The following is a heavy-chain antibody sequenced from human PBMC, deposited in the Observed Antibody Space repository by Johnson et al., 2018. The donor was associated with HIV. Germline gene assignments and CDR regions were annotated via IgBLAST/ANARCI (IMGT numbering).Heavy chain of an antibody. D-gene: IGHD1-26*01. CDR3: ARDRDSIVGVPYAFDI. V-gene: IGHV3-7*03. CDR1: GFTVSSNY. Sequence: VQLVESGGALVQPGGSLRLSCAASGFTVSSNYMSWVRQAPGKGLEWVANIKQDGSEKYYVDSVKGRFTISRDNAKNSLYLQMNSLRAEDTAVYYCARDRDSIVGVPYAFDIWGQGTMVTVSS. J-gene: IGHJ3*02. CDR2: IKQDGSEK.